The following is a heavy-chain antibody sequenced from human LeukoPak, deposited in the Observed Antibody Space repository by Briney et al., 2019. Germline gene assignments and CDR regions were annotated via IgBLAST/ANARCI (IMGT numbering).Heavy chain of an antibody. J-gene: IGHJ3*02. Sequence: PGGSLRLSCAASGFTFSSYWMSWVRQAPGKGLEWVANIKQDGSEKYYLDSVKGRFTISRDNAKNSLYLQMNSLRAEDTALYYCAKDMDGSGSYYNVYAFDIWGQGTMVTVSS. CDR3: AKDMDGSGSYYNVYAFDI. CDR1: GFTFSSYW. CDR2: IKQDGSEK. V-gene: IGHV3-7*03. D-gene: IGHD3-10*01.